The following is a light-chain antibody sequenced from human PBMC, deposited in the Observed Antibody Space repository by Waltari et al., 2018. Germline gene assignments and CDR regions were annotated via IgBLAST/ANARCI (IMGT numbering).Light chain of an antibody. CDR1: ENIKNK. Sequence: MTQSPATLSVSLGERATLSCRASENIKNKLAWYQQKPGQAPRLLVFGASTRATGSPDRFSGSGSGTDFTLTISSLQSEDFAVYYCHQYDNWPPTFGQGTKLDI. J-gene: IGKJ2*01. V-gene: IGKV3-15*01. CDR2: GAS. CDR3: HQYDNWPPT.